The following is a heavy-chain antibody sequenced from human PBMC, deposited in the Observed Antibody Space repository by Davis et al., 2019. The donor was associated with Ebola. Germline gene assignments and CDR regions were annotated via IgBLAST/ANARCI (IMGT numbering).Heavy chain of an antibody. Sequence: GESLKISCAASGFTFSSYEMNWVRQAPGKGLEWVSYISSSGSTIYYADSVKGRFTISRDNAKNSLYLQMNSLRAEDTAVYYCARDLATVVRTPLVPFDYWGQGTLVTVSS. J-gene: IGHJ4*02. D-gene: IGHD4-23*01. CDR2: ISSSGSTI. CDR1: GFTFSSYE. CDR3: ARDLATVVRTPLVPFDY. V-gene: IGHV3-48*03.